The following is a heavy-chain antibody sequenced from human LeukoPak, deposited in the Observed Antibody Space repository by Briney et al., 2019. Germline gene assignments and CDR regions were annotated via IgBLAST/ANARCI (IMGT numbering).Heavy chain of an antibody. CDR1: AFTFSNYW. CDR2: IKEDGSEK. Sequence: GGSLRLSCAASAFTFSNYWMSWVRQGPGKGLEWVAYIKEDGSEKYYVDSVKGRFTIFRDNAKNSLYLQMNSLRVEDTAVYYCARGHWGLDVWGQGTTVTVSS. V-gene: IGHV3-7*05. J-gene: IGHJ6*02. CDR3: ARGHWGLDV.